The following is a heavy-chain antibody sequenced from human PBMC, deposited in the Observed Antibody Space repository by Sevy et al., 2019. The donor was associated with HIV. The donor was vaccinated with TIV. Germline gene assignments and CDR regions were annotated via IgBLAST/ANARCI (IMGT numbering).Heavy chain of an antibody. J-gene: IGHJ3*01. Sequence: GGSLRLSCAASEFTFSNFWMHWVRQVPGKGLVWVSRINHDGSTTTYADSVRGRFTISRDNSKNTLFLQMDSLRVDDTALYFCARDRLWGYKDPYDLWGQGTMVTVSS. CDR1: EFTFSNFW. CDR3: ARDRLWGYKDPYDL. CDR2: INHDGSTT. D-gene: IGHD5-18*01. V-gene: IGHV3-74*01.